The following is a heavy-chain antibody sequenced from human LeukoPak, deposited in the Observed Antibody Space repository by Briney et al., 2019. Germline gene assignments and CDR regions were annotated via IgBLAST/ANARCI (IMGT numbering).Heavy chain of an antibody. CDR1: GNTFTRYY. CDR2: INPSGYST. CDR3: ARSRGYSYGPFDP. D-gene: IGHD5-18*01. J-gene: IGHJ5*02. Sequence: GASVKVSCKTSGNTFTRYYLHWVRQAPGQGLEWMGIINPSGYSTTYAQKFQGRVIMTTDTSTTTVYMELSSLRSEDMAVYYCARSRGYSYGPFDPWGQGTLATVSS. V-gene: IGHV1-46*01.